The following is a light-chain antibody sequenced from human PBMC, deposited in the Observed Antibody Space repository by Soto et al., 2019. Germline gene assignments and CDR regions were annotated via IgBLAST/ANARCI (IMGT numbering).Light chain of an antibody. CDR3: AAWDDNLSTYV. J-gene: IGLJ1*01. V-gene: IGLV1-47*02. CDR2: SNN. Sequence: QSVLTQPPSASGTPGQRVSISCSGYSSSIGTNFVYWYQQLPGTAPKVLIHSNNQRPSGVPDRSSGSKSGTSASLAISGLRSEDEADYYCAAWDDNLSTYVFGSGTKVTVL. CDR1: SSSIGTNF.